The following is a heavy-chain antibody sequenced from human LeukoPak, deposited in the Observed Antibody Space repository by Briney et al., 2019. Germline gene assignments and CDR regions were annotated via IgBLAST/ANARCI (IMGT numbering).Heavy chain of an antibody. D-gene: IGHD3-10*01. J-gene: IGHJ4*02. V-gene: IGHV3-7*04. CDR1: GFTLSCYW. Sequence: GGSLRLSCSASGFTLSCYWMTWVRQAPARGLEWVASRKQDGSDKDYVDAVKGRFTISRDNAKNSLYLQMNSLRAEDTAVYYCARDLWGGSGSGFDYWGQGTLVTVSS. CDR3: ARDLWGGSGSGFDY. CDR2: RKQDGSDK.